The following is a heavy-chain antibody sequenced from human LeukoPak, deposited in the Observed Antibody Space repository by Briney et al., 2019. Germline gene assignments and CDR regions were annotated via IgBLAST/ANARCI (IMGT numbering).Heavy chain of an antibody. V-gene: IGHV3-30-3*01. CDR1: GFTFSHYA. J-gene: IGHJ5*02. CDR2: ISYHGIDK. CDR3: ARAGEDVVLGPAPVGGSPYNWFDP. Sequence: PGGSLRLSCAASGFTFSHYAMHWVRQAPGKGLEWVAVISYHGIDKYYADSVKGRFTISRDNSKNALYLQMNSLRPEDTAVYCCARAGEDVVLGPAPVGGSPYNWFDPWGQGTLVTVSS. D-gene: IGHD2-2*01.